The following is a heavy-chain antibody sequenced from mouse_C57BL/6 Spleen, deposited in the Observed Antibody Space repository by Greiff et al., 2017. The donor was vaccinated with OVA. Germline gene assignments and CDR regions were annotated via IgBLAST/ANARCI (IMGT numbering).Heavy chain of an antibody. D-gene: IGHD2-1*01. CDR3: TSIYGNYGY. Sequence: VQLQQSGAELVRPGASVKLSCTASGFNIKDDYMHWVKQRPEQGLEWIGWIDPENGDTEYASKFQGKATITAETSSNTAYLQLSSLTSEDTAVYYCTSIYGNYGYWGQGTTLTVSS. CDR2: IDPENGDT. V-gene: IGHV14-4*01. CDR1: GFNIKDDY. J-gene: IGHJ2*01.